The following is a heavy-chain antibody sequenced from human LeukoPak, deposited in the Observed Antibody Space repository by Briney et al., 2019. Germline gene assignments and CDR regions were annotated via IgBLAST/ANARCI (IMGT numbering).Heavy chain of an antibody. CDR2: VDYSGST. CDR1: GGSITTTGDY. V-gene: IGHV4-39*01. J-gene: IGHJ3*02. D-gene: IGHD5-24*01. CDR3: AREDGYNMDDAFDI. Sequence: PSETLSLTCTLSGGSITTTGDYWGWIRQPPGKGLEWIGSVDYSGSTYYNPSLKSRVTISADTSKNQFSLRLSSVTAADTAVYYCAREDGYNMDDAFDIWGQGTMLSVSS.